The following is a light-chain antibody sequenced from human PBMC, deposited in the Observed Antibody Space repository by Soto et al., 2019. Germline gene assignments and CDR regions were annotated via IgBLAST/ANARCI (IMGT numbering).Light chain of an antibody. CDR1: SSDVGGYKY. Sequence: QSALTQPASVSGAPGQSITISCTGTSSDVGGYKYVSWYQQHPGKAPKLMIYEVSNRPSGISNRFSGSKSGNTASLTISGRQAEDEADYYCTSYTRSSTLVFGGGTKVTVL. CDR3: TSYTRSSTLV. V-gene: IGLV2-14*01. CDR2: EVS. J-gene: IGLJ2*01.